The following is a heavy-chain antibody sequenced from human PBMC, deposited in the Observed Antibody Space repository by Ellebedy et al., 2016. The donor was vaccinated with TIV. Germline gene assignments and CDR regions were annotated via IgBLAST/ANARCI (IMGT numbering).Heavy chain of an antibody. CDR1: RIAFDLYG. Sequence: GGSLRLXXVASRIAFDLYGMHWVRQAPGRGLEWVAVISFDGGNQYYADSVQGRFTISRDNSKNTLFLQTTSLRPEDTAVYFCAKDRSKEVQWLDDPFDIWGRGTMVTVSS. V-gene: IGHV3-30*18. CDR3: AKDRSKEVQWLDDPFDI. CDR2: ISFDGGNQ. D-gene: IGHD6-19*01. J-gene: IGHJ3*02.